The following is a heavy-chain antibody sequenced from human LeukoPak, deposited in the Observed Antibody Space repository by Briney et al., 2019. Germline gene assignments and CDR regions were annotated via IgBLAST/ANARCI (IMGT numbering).Heavy chain of an antibody. CDR1: GYTFTSYH. Sequence: ASVKVSCKASGYTFTSYHMHWVRQAPGQGLEWMGKINLSGGSTTYAQKFQGRVTMTRDTSTSTVYMGLSSLRSEDTAVYYCARDYVDDIPMIKDYWGQGTLVTVSS. D-gene: IGHD2-8*01. J-gene: IGHJ4*02. CDR2: INLSGGST. CDR3: ARDYVDDIPMIKDY. V-gene: IGHV1-46*01.